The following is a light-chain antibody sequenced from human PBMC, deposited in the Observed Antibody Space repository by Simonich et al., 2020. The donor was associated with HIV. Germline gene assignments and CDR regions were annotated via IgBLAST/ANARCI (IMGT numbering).Light chain of an antibody. V-gene: IGLV4-60*03. CDR3: ETWDSNTLV. CDR1: SGHISNI. J-gene: IGLJ3*02. CDR2: LENSGGY. Sequence: QPVLTQSSSASASLGSSVRLTCTLISGHISNIIAWHQQQPGKAPRFLMKLENSGGYNKGSGVPDRFSGSSSGADRYLTISNLQSEDEAEYYCETWDSNTLVFGGGTKLTVL.